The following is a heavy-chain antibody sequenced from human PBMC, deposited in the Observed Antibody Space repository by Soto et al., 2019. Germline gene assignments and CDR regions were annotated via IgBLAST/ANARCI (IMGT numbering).Heavy chain of an antibody. CDR1: GYSFTSYD. CDR2: INPDSGNT. Sequence: ASVKVSCKASGYSFTSYDINWVRQATGQGLEWMGWINPDSGNTGYAQKFQGRVTMTRYTSITTAYMELSSLTYEDTAVYYCARGQSWAGVVIAADYWGQGTLVTVSS. CDR3: ARGQSWAGVVIAADY. J-gene: IGHJ4*02. V-gene: IGHV1-8*01. D-gene: IGHD2-15*01.